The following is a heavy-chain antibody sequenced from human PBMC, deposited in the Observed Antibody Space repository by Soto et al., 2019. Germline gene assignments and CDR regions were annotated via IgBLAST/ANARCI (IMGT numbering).Heavy chain of an antibody. CDR1: GFTFSDYY. J-gene: IGHJ5*02. V-gene: IGHV3-11*01. Sequence: PGGSLRLSCAASGFTFSDYYMSWIRQAPGKGLEWVSYISSSGSTIYYADSVKGRFTISRDNAKNSLYLQMNSLRAEDTAVYYCARENVWNYESTDTNRFDPWGQGTLVTVSS. CDR2: ISSSGSTI. CDR3: ARENVWNYESTDTNRFDP. D-gene: IGHD1-7*01.